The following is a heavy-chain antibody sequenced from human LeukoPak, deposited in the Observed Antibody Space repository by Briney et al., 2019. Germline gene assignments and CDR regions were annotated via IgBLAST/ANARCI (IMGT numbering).Heavy chain of an antibody. CDR3: TRGRYQFLGPNDY. D-gene: IGHD2-2*01. CDR1: GFTFSTYA. CDR2: ITMNSVR. J-gene: IGHJ4*02. V-gene: IGHV3-48*02. Sequence: GGSLRLSCAASGFTFSTYAVSWVRQAPGKGLEWVSYITMNSVRLYADSMKGRFTISRDNDKNSVYLQMNSLRDEDTAVYYCTRGRYQFLGPNDYWGQGSLVTVSS.